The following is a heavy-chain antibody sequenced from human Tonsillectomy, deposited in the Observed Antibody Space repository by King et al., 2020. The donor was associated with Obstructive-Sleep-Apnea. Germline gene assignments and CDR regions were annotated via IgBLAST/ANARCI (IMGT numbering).Heavy chain of an antibody. CDR3: AREWGSSWYTGGASYGMDV. CDR2: IYYSGST. Sequence: QVQLQESGPGLVKPSETLSLTCNVSGGSISSYYWSWIRQPPGKGLEWIGFIYYSGSTNYNPSLRSRVTISVDTSKNQLSLNLSSVTAADTAVYYCAREWGSSWYTGGASYGMDVWGQGTTVIVSS. V-gene: IGHV4-59*01. D-gene: IGHD6-13*01. CDR1: GGSISSYY. J-gene: IGHJ6*02.